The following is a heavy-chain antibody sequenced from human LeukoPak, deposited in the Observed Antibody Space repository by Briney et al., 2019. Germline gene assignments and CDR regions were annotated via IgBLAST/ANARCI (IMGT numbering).Heavy chain of an antibody. J-gene: IGHJ6*02. CDR3: AREMNDWELGFYYGMDV. CDR1: GFTFTSYT. CDR2: ISSSSSDI. D-gene: IGHD1-1*01. V-gene: IGHV3-21*01. Sequence: GGSLRLSCAASGFTFTSYTMNWVRQAPGKGLEWVSSISSSSSDISYADSLKGRFTISRDNANNLLYVQMNSLRAEDTAVYFCAREMNDWELGFYYGMDVWGQGTTVTVSS.